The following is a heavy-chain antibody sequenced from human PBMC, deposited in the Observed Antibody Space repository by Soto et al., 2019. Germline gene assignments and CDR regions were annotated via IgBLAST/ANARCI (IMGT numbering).Heavy chain of an antibody. V-gene: IGHV7-4-1*01. J-gene: IGHJ6*02. CDR2: INTNTGNP. Sequence: QVQLVQSGSELKKPGASVKVSCKASGYTFTSYAMNWVRQAPGQGLEWMGWINTNTGNPTYAQGFTGRFVFSLDTSVSTAYLQICSLKAEDTAVYYCARGEEGSSSWYRYYYYYYGMDVWGQGTTVTVSS. CDR1: GYTFTSYA. CDR3: ARGEEGSSSWYRYYYYYYGMDV. D-gene: IGHD6-13*01.